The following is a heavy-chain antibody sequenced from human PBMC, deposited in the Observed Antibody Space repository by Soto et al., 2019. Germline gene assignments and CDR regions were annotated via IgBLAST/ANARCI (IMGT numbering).Heavy chain of an antibody. D-gene: IGHD6-19*01. V-gene: IGHV4-31*03. Sequence: QVQLQESGPGLVKPSQTLSLTCTVSGGSISSGGYYWSWIRQFPGKGLEWIGYIFHTGSTYYTPSLKSRLTMSVDMSKNQFSLKLSSVTAADTAFYYCARRTGFSSGSWFDSWGQGTLVTVSS. J-gene: IGHJ5*01. CDR1: GGSISSGGYY. CDR2: IFHTGST. CDR3: ARRTGFSSGSWFDS.